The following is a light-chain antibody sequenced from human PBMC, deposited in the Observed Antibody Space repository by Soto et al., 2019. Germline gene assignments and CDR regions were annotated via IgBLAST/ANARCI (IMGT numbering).Light chain of an antibody. CDR2: GAS. J-gene: IGKJ1*01. Sequence: EIVLTQSPGTLSLSPGERATLYCRASQSVINSYLAWYQHKPGQAPRLLIYGASSRATGIPDRFSGSGSGTDFTLTISRLEPEDFAVYYCQQYGISPWTFGQGTKVEIK. V-gene: IGKV3-20*01. CDR1: QSVINSY. CDR3: QQYGISPWT.